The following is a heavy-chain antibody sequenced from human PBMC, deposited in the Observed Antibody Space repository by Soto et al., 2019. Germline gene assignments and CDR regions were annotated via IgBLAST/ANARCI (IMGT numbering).Heavy chain of an antibody. J-gene: IGHJ4*02. CDR1: GGSISSSY. D-gene: IGHD6-19*01. V-gene: IGHV4-59*08. Sequence: SETLSLTCTVSGGSISSSYWSWIRQPPGKGLEWTGYIYHSGGTNYNPSLKSRVTISVDTSKNQFSLKLSSVTAADTATYYCARVAQYISGPSPHYFEYWGQGTLVTVCS. CDR3: ARVAQYISGPSPHYFEY. CDR2: IYHSGGT.